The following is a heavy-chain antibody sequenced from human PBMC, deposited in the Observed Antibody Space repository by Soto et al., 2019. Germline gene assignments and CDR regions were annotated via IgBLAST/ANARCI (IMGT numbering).Heavy chain of an antibody. CDR2: ISYDGSNK. D-gene: IGHD3-22*01. CDR3: ANGAHYYDSSGYGPYFNY. J-gene: IGHJ4*02. CDR1: GFTFSSYG. V-gene: IGHV3-30*18. Sequence: QVQLVESGGGVVQPGRSLRLSCAASGFTFSSYGMHWVRQGPGKGLEWVAVISYDGSNKYYADSVKGRFTISRDNSKNTLYLQMNILRAEDTAVYYCANGAHYYDSSGYGPYFNYWGQGSLVTVSS.